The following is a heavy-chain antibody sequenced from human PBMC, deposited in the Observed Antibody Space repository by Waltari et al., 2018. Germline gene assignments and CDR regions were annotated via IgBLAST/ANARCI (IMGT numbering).Heavy chain of an antibody. V-gene: IGHV3-7*01. J-gene: IGHJ4*02. CDR2: INQDGSEK. Sequence: EVHLVESGGGLVQPGGSLRLSCAASGFTFSNHWMDWVRQAPGKGLEWVANINQDGSEKYYVDSVRGRVTISRDNAKNSQSLQINSLRVEDTAIYYCSRSLDDWGQGTLVTVSS. CDR1: GFTFSNHW. CDR3: SRSLDD.